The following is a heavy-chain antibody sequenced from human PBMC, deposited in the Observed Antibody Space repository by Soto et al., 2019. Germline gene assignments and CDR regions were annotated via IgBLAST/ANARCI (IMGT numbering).Heavy chain of an antibody. J-gene: IGHJ4*02. CDR2: IYYSGST. V-gene: IGHV4-31*03. CDR3: ARQSPYGDYDY. Sequence: QVQLQESGPGLVKPSQTLSLTCTVSGGSISSGGYYWSWIRQHPGKGMEWTGYIYYSGSTYYNPSLKSRVTIPVDTSKNQFSLKLSSVTAADTAVYYCARQSPYGDYDYWGQGTLVTVSS. CDR1: GGSISSGGYY. D-gene: IGHD4-17*01.